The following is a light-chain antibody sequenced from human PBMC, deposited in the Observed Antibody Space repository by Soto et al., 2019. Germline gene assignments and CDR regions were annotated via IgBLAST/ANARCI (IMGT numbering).Light chain of an antibody. J-gene: IGKJ2*01. CDR2: GAS. Sequence: EILLTQSPATLSLSPGERATLSCRASQSVSNSFLAWYQQKPGQAPRLLIYGASGRATGIPDRFSGSGSGTDFTLTISRLEPEDFAVYYCQQYGSSPYTFGQGTKLEI. CDR1: QSVSNSF. CDR3: QQYGSSPYT. V-gene: IGKV3-20*01.